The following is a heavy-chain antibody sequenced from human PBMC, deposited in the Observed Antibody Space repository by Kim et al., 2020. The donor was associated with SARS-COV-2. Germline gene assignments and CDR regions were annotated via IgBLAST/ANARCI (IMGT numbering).Heavy chain of an antibody. J-gene: IGHJ4*02. Sequence: KFQGRVTITADQSTSTAYMELSSLRSEDTAVYYCARASFFYDSSGYHFDYWGQGTLVTVSS. CDR3: ARASFFYDSSGYHFDY. V-gene: IGHV1-69*01. D-gene: IGHD3-22*01.